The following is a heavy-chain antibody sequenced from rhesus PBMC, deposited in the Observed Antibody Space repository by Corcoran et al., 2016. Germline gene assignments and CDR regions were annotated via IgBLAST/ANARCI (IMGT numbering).Heavy chain of an antibody. CDR2: LTTKAGGA. J-gene: IGHJ4*01. D-gene: IGHD4-29*01. CDR3: IRGGYGTVVDY. V-gene: IGHV1-138*01. Sequence: QVQLVQSGAEVKKPGSSVTVSCWTSGYTFTDYYITWVRQAPGQGLGRKEELTTKAGGAHFAQKFQGRIIMTSDTSTSTADMKLTSLTSEDTAIYYGIRGGYGTVVDYWGQGVLVTVSS. CDR1: GYTFTDYY.